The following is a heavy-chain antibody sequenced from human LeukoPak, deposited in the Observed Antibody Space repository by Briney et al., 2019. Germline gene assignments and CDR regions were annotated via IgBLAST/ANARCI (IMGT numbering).Heavy chain of an antibody. CDR1: GGSISSTNW. Sequence: SGTLSLTCAVSGGSISSTNWWGWVRQPPGKGLEWIGEIYHGGTTNYNPSLKSRVTISVDKSKNQFSLNLSSVTAAGAAIYYCTREAQWGGYFYGMDVWGKGTTVTVSS. D-gene: IGHD1-26*01. CDR3: TREAQWGGYFYGMDV. CDR2: IYHGGTT. J-gene: IGHJ6*04. V-gene: IGHV4-4*02.